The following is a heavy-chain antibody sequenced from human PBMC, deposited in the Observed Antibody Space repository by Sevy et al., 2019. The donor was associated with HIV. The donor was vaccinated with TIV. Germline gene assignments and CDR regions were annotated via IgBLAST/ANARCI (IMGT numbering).Heavy chain of an antibody. CDR2: ISWNSGAI. D-gene: IGHD3-16*01. CDR3: GRAQGFGVVERCCGGSVNAFDM. CDR1: GFSFSDYA. J-gene: IGHJ3*02. Sequence: GGSLRLSCAASGFSFSDYAMHWVRQVPGKGLEWVSGISWNSGAIGYADSVKGRFTISRDNAKNSLYLKMNSLRVEDTALYYCGRAQGFGVVERCCGGSVNAFDMWGQGTMVTVSS. V-gene: IGHV3-9*01.